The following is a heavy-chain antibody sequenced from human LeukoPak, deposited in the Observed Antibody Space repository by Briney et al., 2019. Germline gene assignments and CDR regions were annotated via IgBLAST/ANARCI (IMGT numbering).Heavy chain of an antibody. CDR1: GFTFSSYA. J-gene: IGHJ4*02. CDR3: AKDIGMVRESEFDC. V-gene: IGHV3-23*01. Sequence: GGSLRLSCAASGFTFSSYAMSWVRQAPGKGLEWGSAISGSGGSTYYADSVKGRFTISRDNSKNTLYLQMNSLRAEDTAVYYCAKDIGMVRESEFDCWGQGTLVTVSS. D-gene: IGHD3-10*01. CDR2: ISGSGGST.